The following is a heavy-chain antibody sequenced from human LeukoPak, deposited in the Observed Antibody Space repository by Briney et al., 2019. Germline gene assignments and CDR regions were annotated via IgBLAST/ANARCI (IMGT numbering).Heavy chain of an antibody. J-gene: IGHJ4*02. CDR1: GYTFTSYD. CDR3: ATDRVGGRGSGSYPLSY. Sequence: ASVKVSCKASGYTFTSYDFNWLRQATGQGPEWMGWMNPNSGATGYAQKFQGRVTMTEDTSTDTAYMELSSLRSEDTAVYYCATDRVGGRGSGSYPLSYWGQGTLVTVSS. CDR2: MNPNSGAT. V-gene: IGHV1-8*01. D-gene: IGHD1-26*01.